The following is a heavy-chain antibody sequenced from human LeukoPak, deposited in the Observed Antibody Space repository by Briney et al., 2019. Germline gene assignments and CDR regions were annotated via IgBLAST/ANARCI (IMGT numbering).Heavy chain of an antibody. CDR3: ARLSPYGGGNNWFDP. D-gene: IGHD4-17*01. J-gene: IGHJ5*02. CDR1: GFTVSSNY. V-gene: IGHV3-66*04. Sequence: GGSLRLSCAASGFTVSSNYMSWVRQAPGKGLEWVSVIYSGGSTYYADSVKGRFTIFRDNSKNTLYLQMNSLRAEDTAVYYCARLSPYGGGNNWFDPWGQGTLVTVSS. CDR2: IYSGGST.